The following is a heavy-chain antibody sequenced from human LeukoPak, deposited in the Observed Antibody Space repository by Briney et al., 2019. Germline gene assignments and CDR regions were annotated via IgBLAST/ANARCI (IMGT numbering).Heavy chain of an antibody. CDR1: GFTFSSYA. V-gene: IGHV3-23*01. CDR3: AKVLGYSSSWYVLDY. D-gene: IGHD6-13*01. J-gene: IGHJ4*02. CDR2: ISGSGGST. Sequence: GGSLRLSCAASGFTFSSYAMRWVRQAPGKGLECVSAISGSGGSTYYADSVKGRFTISRDNSKNTLYLQMNSLRDEDTAVYYCAKVLGYSSSWYVLDYWGQGTLVTVSS.